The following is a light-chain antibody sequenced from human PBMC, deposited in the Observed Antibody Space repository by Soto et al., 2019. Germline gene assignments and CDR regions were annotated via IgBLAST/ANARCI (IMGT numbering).Light chain of an antibody. CDR3: QQYNRWPPYT. Sequence: EIVMTRSPANLSVSPGERATLSCRASQSVSTNLAWYQQKPGQAPRLVLYGASTRATGVPARFSGSGSGTEFTLTISSLQSEDFAVYYCQQYNRWPPYTFGQGTKVDIK. V-gene: IGKV3-15*01. J-gene: IGKJ2*01. CDR1: QSVSTN. CDR2: GAS.